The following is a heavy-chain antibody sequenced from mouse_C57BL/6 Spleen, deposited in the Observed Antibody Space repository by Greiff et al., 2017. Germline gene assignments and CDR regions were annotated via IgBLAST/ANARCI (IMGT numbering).Heavy chain of an antibody. V-gene: IGHV5-17*01. CDR1: GFTFSDYG. J-gene: IGHJ2*01. CDR2: ISSGSSTI. D-gene: IGHD1-1*01. Sequence: EVQVVESGGGLVKPGGSLKLSCAASGFTFSDYGMHWVRQAPEKGLEWVAYISSGSSTIYYADTVKGRFTISRDNAKNTLFLQMTSLRSEDTAMYYCARREYYGSRDPHFDYWGQGTTLTVSS. CDR3: ARREYYGSRDPHFDY.